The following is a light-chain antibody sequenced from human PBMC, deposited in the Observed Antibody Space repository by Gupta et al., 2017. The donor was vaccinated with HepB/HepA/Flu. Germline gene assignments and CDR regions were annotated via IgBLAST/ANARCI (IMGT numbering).Light chain of an antibody. Sequence: DIVMTQSPDSLTVSLGERVTITCKSSQSGLYSSNNKNYLAWYQQKPGQPPRLLIYRACTWEYGVPDRFSGRGTGTDFTLTISRRQAEDVAVYYCQQDHSTPRTFGQGTKLETK. CDR2: RAC. V-gene: IGKV4-1*01. CDR1: QSGLYSSNNKNY. J-gene: IGKJ1*01. CDR3: QQDHSTPRT.